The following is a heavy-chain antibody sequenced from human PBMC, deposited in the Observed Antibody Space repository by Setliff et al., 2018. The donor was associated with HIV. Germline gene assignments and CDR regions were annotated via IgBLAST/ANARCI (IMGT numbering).Heavy chain of an antibody. CDR3: AKAHPGSSGLIDY. J-gene: IGHJ4*02. V-gene: IGHV3-23*01. CDR2: LSGSGVST. CDR1: GFTFGSFA. Sequence: GGSLRLSCAASGFTFGSFAMSWVRQAPGKGLEWVSTLSGSGVSTYYADSVKGRFTISRDNPKNTLYLQMSSLRAEDTAVYYCAKAHPGSSGLIDYWGQGTLVTVSS. D-gene: IGHD3-22*01.